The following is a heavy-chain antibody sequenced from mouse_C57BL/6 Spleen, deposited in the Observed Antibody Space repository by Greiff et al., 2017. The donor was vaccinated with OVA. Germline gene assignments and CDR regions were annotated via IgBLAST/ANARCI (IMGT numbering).Heavy chain of an antibody. V-gene: IGHV1-62-2*01. J-gene: IGHJ1*03. CDR3: ARHEGDYYGSSSYWYFDV. D-gene: IGHD1-1*01. Sequence: VQLQQSGAELVKPGASVKLSCKASGYTFTGYTIHWVKQRSGQGLEWIGWFYPGSGSIKYNEKFKDKATLTADKSSSTVYMELSRLTSEDSAVYFCARHEGDYYGSSSYWYFDVWGTGTTVTVSS. CDR1: GYTFTGYT. CDR2: FYPGSGSI.